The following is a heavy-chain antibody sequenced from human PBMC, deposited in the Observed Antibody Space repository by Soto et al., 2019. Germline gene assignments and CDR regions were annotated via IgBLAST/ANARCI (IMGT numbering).Heavy chain of an antibody. CDR1: GGSFNGFY. J-gene: IGHJ5*02. CDR3: ASIGAYAVFFDPNWFDP. Sequence: SETLSLTCAVYGGSFNGFYWSWIRQPPGKGLEWIGEINHSGSTNYNPSLKSRVTISVDTSKNQFSLKLISVTAADTAVYYCASIGAYAVFFDPNWFDPWGPGXLLTGYS. V-gene: IGHV4-34*01. D-gene: IGHD5-12*01. CDR2: INHSGST.